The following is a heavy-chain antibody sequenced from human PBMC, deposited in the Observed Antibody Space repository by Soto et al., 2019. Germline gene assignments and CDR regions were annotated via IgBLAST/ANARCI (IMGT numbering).Heavy chain of an antibody. J-gene: IGHJ6*02. CDR2: INPSGGST. D-gene: IGHD3-10*01. Sequence: ASVKVSCKASGYTFTSYYMHWVRQAPGQGLEWMGIINPSGGSTSYAQKFQGRVTMTRDTSTSTVYMELSSLRSEDTAVYYCARDITMVRGVIIGYYYGMDVWGQGTTVTVSS. CDR1: GYTFTSYY. CDR3: ARDITMVRGVIIGYYYGMDV. V-gene: IGHV1-46*01.